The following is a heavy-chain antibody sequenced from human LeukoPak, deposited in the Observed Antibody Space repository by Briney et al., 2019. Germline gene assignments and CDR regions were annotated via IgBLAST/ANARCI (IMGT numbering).Heavy chain of an antibody. CDR1: RFTFSSYA. D-gene: IGHD6-6*01. Sequence: GGSLRLSCAASRFTFSSYAMSWVRQAPGKGLEWVSAISGSGGSTYYADSVKGRFTISRDNSKNTLYLQMNSLRAEDTAVYYCAKRILVPGGYYFDYWGQGALVTVSS. CDR3: AKRILVPGGYYFDY. CDR2: ISGSGGST. J-gene: IGHJ4*02. V-gene: IGHV3-23*01.